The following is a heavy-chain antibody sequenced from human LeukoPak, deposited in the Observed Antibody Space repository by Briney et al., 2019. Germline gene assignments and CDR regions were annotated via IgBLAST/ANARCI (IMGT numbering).Heavy chain of an antibody. J-gene: IGHJ4*02. V-gene: IGHV3-53*01. CDR3: ARDWPTR. Sequence: GGSLRLSCAASGFTFSSYAMSWVRQAPGKGLEWVSVIYSGGSTYYADSVKGRFTISRDNSKNTLYLQMNSLRAEDTAVYYCARDWPTRWGQGTLVTVSS. CDR1: GFTFSSYA. CDR2: IYSGGST.